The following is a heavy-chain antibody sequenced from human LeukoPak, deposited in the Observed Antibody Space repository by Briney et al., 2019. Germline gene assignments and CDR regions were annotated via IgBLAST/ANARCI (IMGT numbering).Heavy chain of an antibody. J-gene: IGHJ4*02. Sequence: GGSLRLSCEASGFTLSSYWMSWVRQAPGKGLEWVANIKQDGSEKYYVDSVMGRFTISRDNSKNSLYLQMNSLRAEDTAVYYCAVSGVSTIAFDYWGQRTLVTVSS. D-gene: IGHD3-3*01. CDR1: GFTLSSYW. CDR3: AVSGVSTIAFDY. V-gene: IGHV3-7*01. CDR2: IKQDGSEK.